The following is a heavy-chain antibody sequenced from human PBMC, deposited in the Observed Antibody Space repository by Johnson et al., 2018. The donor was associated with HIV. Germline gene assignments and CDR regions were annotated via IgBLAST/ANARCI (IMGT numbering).Heavy chain of an antibody. CDR1: GFTFSSYD. J-gene: IGHJ3*02. D-gene: IGHD6-13*01. CDR2: IGTAGDT. CDR3: AIPTGAAAGAFDI. Sequence: VQVVESGGGVVQPGGPLRLSCAASGFTFSSYDMHWVRQATGKGLEWVSAIGTAGDTYYPGSVKGRFTISRDNSKNTRYLQMNSLRAEDTAVYYCAIPTGAAAGAFDIWGQGTMVTVSS. V-gene: IGHV3-13*01.